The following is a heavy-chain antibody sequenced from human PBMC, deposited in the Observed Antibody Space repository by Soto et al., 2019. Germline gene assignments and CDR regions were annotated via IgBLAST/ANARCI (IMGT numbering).Heavy chain of an antibody. J-gene: IGHJ6*02. V-gene: IGHV1-2*04. CDR2: INPNSGGT. CDR3: ARDQRNIVVVPAARYYYGMDV. Sequence: ASVKVSCKASGYTFTGYYMHWVRQAPGQGLEWMGWINPNSGGTNYAQKFQGWVTMTRDTSIGTAYMELSRLRSDDTAVYYCARDQRNIVVVPAARYYYGMDVWGQGTTVTVSS. CDR1: GYTFTGYY. D-gene: IGHD2-2*01.